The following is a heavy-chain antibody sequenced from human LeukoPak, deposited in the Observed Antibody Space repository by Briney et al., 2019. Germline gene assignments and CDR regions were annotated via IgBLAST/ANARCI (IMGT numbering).Heavy chain of an antibody. J-gene: IGHJ6*04. V-gene: IGHV3-11*04. Sequence: GGSLRFSCAASGFTFSDYYMSWIRQAPGKGLEWVSVKGRFTISRDNAKNSLYLQMNSLRAEDTAVYYCARGFRFPDVWGKGTTVTVFS. CDR3: ARGFRFPDV. D-gene: IGHD2-21*01. CDR1: GFTFSDYY.